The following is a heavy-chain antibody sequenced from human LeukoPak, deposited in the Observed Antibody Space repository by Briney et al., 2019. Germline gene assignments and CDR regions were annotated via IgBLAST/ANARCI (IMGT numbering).Heavy chain of an antibody. Sequence: GGSLRLSCAASGHTFSIYSMNWVRQAPGKGLEWVSYISSSSTTIHYADSVKGRFTISRDNAKNSLYLQMNSLRDEDTAVYYCARVMYSGSYYSVDYWGQGTLVTVSS. V-gene: IGHV3-48*02. CDR1: GHTFSIYS. CDR2: ISSSSTTI. CDR3: ARVMYSGSYYSVDY. J-gene: IGHJ4*02. D-gene: IGHD1-26*01.